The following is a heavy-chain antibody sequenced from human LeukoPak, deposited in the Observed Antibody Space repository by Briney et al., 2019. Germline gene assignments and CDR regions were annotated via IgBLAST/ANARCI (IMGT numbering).Heavy chain of an antibody. D-gene: IGHD1-26*01. CDR3: ATVTRGWEPYFDY. CDR1: GYTLTELS. Sequence: GASVTVSCKVSGYTLTELSMHWVRQAPGKGLEWMGGFDPEDGETIYAQKFQGRVTMTEDTSTDTAYMELSSLRSEDTAVYYCATVTRGWEPYFDYWGQGTLVTVSS. CDR2: FDPEDGET. J-gene: IGHJ4*02. V-gene: IGHV1-24*01.